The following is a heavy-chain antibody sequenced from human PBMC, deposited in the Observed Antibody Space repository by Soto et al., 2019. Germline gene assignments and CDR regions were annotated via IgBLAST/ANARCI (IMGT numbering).Heavy chain of an antibody. Sequence: ASVKVSCKASGYTFTSYGISWVRQAPGQGLEWMGWISAYNGNTNYAQKLQGRVTMTTDTSTSTAYMELRSLRSEDTAVYYCARDQRDCSGGRCYGGTGYQYFGMDVWGQGTTVTVSS. CDR3: ARDQRDCSGGRCYGGTGYQYFGMDV. D-gene: IGHD2-15*01. J-gene: IGHJ6*02. CDR2: ISAYNGNT. CDR1: GYTFTSYG. V-gene: IGHV1-18*01.